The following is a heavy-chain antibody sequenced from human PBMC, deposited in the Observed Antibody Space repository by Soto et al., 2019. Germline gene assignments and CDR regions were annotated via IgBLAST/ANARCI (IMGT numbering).Heavy chain of an antibody. V-gene: IGHV3-21*01. D-gene: IGHD4-17*01. CDR1: GFTFSSYS. Sequence: GGSLRLSCAASGFTFSSYSMNWVRQAPGKGLEWVASISSSSGNIDLADSVKGRFTISRDNTKNSLYLQMNSPRAEDTAMYYCARGGRLLRDNWSDPWGQGTLVTVSS. CDR2: ISSSSGNI. CDR3: ARGGRLLRDNWSDP. J-gene: IGHJ5*02.